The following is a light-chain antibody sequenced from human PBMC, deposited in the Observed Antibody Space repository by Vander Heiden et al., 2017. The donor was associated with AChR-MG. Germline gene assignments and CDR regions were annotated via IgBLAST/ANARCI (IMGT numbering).Light chain of an antibody. J-gene: IGKJ4*01. CDR3: QQYDNPPLT. CDR1: QDNSNY. Sequence: DIQMTQSPSPLSATVRDRVTITCQASQDNSNYLNWYQQKPGQAPKLLIYDASNLESGVPARFSGSGSGTDFTFTISSLQPEDIATYYCQQYDNPPLTFGEGTKVEIK. V-gene: IGKV1-33*01. CDR2: DAS.